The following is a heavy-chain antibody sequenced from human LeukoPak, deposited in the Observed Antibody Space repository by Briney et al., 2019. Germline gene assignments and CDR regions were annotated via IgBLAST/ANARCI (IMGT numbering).Heavy chain of an antibody. V-gene: IGHV5-51*01. Sequence: KGGESLKISCKGSGYSFTSYWIAWVRQMPGKGLEWMGIIYPGDSYTTYSPSFQGQVTISADKSISTAYLQWRSLKASDTAMYYCARRSGSDALDIWGQGTSITVSS. J-gene: IGHJ3*02. CDR3: ARRSGSDALDI. CDR1: GYSFTSYW. CDR2: IYPGDSYT. D-gene: IGHD3-10*01.